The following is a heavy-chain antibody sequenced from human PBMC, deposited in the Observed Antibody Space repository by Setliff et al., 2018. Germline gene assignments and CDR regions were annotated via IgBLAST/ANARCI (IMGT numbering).Heavy chain of an antibody. CDR2: VYYSGIA. D-gene: IGHD5-12*01. CDR1: GGSISTYY. CDR3: ARGGPFRYFDY. Sequence: SETLSLTCTVSGGSISTYYWSWIRQPPGKGLEWIGYVYYSGIANYSPSLKSRLTISVDTSKNQFSLKLRSVTAADTAVYYCARGGPFRYFDYWGQGTPVTVSS. V-gene: IGHV4-59*01. J-gene: IGHJ4*02.